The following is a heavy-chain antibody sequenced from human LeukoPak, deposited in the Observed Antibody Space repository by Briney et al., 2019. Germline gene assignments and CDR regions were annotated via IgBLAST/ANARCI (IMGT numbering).Heavy chain of an antibody. CDR2: ISAYSDNT. D-gene: IGHD6-19*01. J-gene: IGHJ6*03. CDR3: ARGAVAGNYYYYMDV. Sequence: ASVKVSCKASGYTFTSYGISWVRQAPGQGLEWMVWISAYSDNTNSAQKLQGRVTMSTDTSTSTPYMELRSLRSDDTAVYYCARGAVAGNYYYYMDVWGKGTTVTVSS. V-gene: IGHV1-18*01. CDR1: GYTFTSYG.